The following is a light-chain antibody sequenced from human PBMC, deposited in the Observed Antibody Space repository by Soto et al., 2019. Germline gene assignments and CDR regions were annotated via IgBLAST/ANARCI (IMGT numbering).Light chain of an antibody. CDR2: EVS. CDR3: CSYAGSSTFLV. V-gene: IGLV2-23*02. Sequence: QSVLTQPASVSGSPGQSITISCTGTSSDVGSYNLVSWYQQHPGKAPKLMIYEVSKRPSGVSNRFSGSKSGNTASLTISGFQAEDEADYYCCSYAGSSTFLVFGGGTKVTVL. J-gene: IGLJ2*01. CDR1: SSDVGSYNL.